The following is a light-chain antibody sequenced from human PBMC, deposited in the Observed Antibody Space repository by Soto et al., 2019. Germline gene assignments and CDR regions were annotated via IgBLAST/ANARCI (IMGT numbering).Light chain of an antibody. V-gene: IGKV1-39*01. J-gene: IGKJ1*01. CDR1: QSISNH. CDR2: AAS. CDR3: QQSYSSPPT. Sequence: DIQMTQSPSSLSASVEDRVIITCRASQSISNHLNWYQQKPVKAPKLLIFAASSLQSGVPSRFSGSRSGPDFTLTISSLQPEDFATYYCQQSYSSPPTFGQGTNVEIK.